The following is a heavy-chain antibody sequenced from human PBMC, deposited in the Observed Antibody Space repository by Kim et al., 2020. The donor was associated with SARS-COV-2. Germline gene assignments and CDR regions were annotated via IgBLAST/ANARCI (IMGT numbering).Heavy chain of an antibody. J-gene: IGHJ4*02. CDR1: GFTFSDYA. CDR3: AKDRRRGDGYNYNYFDF. CDR2: VSASAGNT. Sequence: GGSLRLSCAASGFTFSDYAMSWVRQAPGKGLEWVSAVSASAGNTYYSDSVKGRFTISRDNSNNTLYLQMNSLRAEDTAVYYCAKDRRRGDGYNYNYFDFWGQGTLVTVSS. D-gene: IGHD5-12*01. V-gene: IGHV3-23*01.